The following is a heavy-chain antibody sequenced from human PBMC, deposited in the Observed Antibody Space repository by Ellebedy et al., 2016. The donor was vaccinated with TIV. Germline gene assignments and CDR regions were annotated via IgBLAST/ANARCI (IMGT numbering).Heavy chain of an antibody. D-gene: IGHD3-3*01. CDR3: AKYTYYDFWSGYFDY. Sequence: GESLKISXAASGFTFSSYSMNWVRQAPGKGLEWVSYISSSSSTIYYADSVKGRFTISRDNAKNSLYLQMNSLRAEDTAVYYCAKYTYYDFWSGYFDYWGQGTLVTVSS. CDR2: ISSSSSTI. J-gene: IGHJ4*02. V-gene: IGHV3-48*04. CDR1: GFTFSSYS.